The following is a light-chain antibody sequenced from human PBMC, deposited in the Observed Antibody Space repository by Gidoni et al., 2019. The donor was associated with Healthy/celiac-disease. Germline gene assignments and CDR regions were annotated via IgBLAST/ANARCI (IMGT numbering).Light chain of an antibody. J-gene: IGKJ3*01. V-gene: IGKV1-8*01. CDR1: QGISSY. CDR3: QQYYSYPFT. CDR2: AAS. Sequence: AIRMTQSPSSFSASTGDRVTITCRASQGISSYLAWYQQKPGKAPKLLIYAASTLQSGVPSMFSGSGSGTDFTLTISCLQSEDFATYSCQQYYSYPFTFGPGTKVDIK.